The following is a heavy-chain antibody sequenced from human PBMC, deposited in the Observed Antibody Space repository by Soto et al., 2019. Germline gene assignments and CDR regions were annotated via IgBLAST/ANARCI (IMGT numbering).Heavy chain of an antibody. CDR1: GYSFTRYW. V-gene: IGHV5-51*01. J-gene: IGHJ6*02. CDR2: IYPGDSDT. CDR3: ARARGYSLGTRGYYYGMDV. D-gene: IGHD5-18*01. Sequence: GASLKISCEGSGYSFTRYWIGWVRQMTGKGLEWMGIIYPGDSDTRYSPSFQGQVTISADKSISTAYLQWSSLKASDTAMYYCARARGYSLGTRGYYYGMDVWGQGTTVTVSS.